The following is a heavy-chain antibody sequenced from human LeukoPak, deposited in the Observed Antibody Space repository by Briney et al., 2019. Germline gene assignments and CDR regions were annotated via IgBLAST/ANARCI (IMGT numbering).Heavy chain of an antibody. Sequence: WASVKVSCKASGYTFTSYAMHWMRQAPGRRLEWMGWINAGNGNTKYSQKFQGRVTITRDTSASTAYMELSSLRSEDTAVYYCAVMKDIVVVPAAFDYWGQGTLVTVSS. V-gene: IGHV1-3*01. J-gene: IGHJ4*02. CDR3: AVMKDIVVVPAAFDY. CDR2: INAGNGNT. D-gene: IGHD2-2*01. CDR1: GYTFTSYA.